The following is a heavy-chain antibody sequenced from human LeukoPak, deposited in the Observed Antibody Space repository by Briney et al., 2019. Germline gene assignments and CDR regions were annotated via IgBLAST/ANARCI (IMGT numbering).Heavy chain of an antibody. CDR3: YSSGRGP. V-gene: IGHV3-15*01. D-gene: IGHD3-10*01. Sequence: GGSLRLSCEASGLTFSNAWMTWVRQTPGKGLEWVGCIKSKTAGGATDYAAPVKGRFTISRDDSEKTAFLQMNSLQSEDTAVYFCYSSGRGPWGQGTLVIVSS. CDR2: IKSKTAGGAT. CDR1: GLTFSNAW. J-gene: IGHJ5*02.